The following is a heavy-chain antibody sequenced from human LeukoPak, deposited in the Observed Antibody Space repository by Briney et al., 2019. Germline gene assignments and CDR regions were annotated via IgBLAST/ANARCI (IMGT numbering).Heavy chain of an antibody. CDR2: IYYSGST. Sequence: SETLSLTCTVSGGSISSSSYYWGWIRQPPGKGLEWIGSIYYSGSTYYNPSLKSRVTISVDTSKNQFSLKLSSVTAADTAVYYCARRRYGSGSYFPFDCWGQGTLVTVSS. V-gene: IGHV4-39*01. CDR3: ARRRYGSGSYFPFDC. J-gene: IGHJ4*02. CDR1: GGSISSSSYY. D-gene: IGHD3-10*01.